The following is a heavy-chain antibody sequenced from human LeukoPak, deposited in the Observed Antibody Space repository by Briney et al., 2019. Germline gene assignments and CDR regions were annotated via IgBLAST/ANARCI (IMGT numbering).Heavy chain of an antibody. Sequence: SETLSLTCTVSGGSNSSYFWSWIRQPPGKALEWIGYIHYSGSTTYSPSLKSRVTISLDTSKNQVSLKLTSVTAADTAVYYCAKRKSGTTVYAFDVWGQGTMVTVFS. CDR2: IHYSGST. CDR1: GGSNSSYF. CDR3: AKRKSGTTVYAFDV. V-gene: IGHV4-59*01. D-gene: IGHD1-1*01. J-gene: IGHJ3*01.